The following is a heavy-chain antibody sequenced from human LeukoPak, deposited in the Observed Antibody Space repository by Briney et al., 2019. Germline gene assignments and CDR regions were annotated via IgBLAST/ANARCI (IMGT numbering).Heavy chain of an antibody. CDR1: VGSFIGDY. D-gene: IGHD3-10*01. J-gene: IGHJ4*02. Sequence: SETLSLTFSVYVGSFIGDYCSWSPQPPGKGGEWSWEINHSGSTNYNPSLKSRVTISVDTSKNQFSLKLSSVTAADTAVYYCARRESITMVRGERGFDYWGQGTLVTVSS. CDR2: INHSGST. CDR3: ARRESITMVRGERGFDY. V-gene: IGHV4-34*01.